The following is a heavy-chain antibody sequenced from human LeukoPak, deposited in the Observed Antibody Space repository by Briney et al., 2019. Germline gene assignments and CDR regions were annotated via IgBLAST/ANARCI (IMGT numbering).Heavy chain of an antibody. V-gene: IGHV4-30-4*08. J-gene: IGHJ6*03. CDR3: ARVGRYYDSSRYYYYYYYYMDV. CDR2: SYYSGST. Sequence: SETLSLACTVSGGSISSGDYYWSWIRQPPGKGLQWIEYSYYSGSTYYNPSLKSRVTISVDTSKNQFSLKLSSVTAADTAVYYCARVGRYYDSSRYYYYYYYYMDVWGKGTTVTVSS. D-gene: IGHD3-22*01. CDR1: GGSISSGDYY.